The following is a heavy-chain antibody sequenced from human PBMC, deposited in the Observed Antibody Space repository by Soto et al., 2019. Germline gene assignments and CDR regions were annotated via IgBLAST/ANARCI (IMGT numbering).Heavy chain of an antibody. CDR1: GFTFSSYA. J-gene: IGHJ4*02. D-gene: IGHD6-6*01. CDR2: ISSISDTI. CDR3: TRSSTFFDY. Sequence: GGSLRLSCAASGFTFSSYAMNWVRQAPGKGLEWVAYISSISDTIYYADSVRGRFTISRDNVKNLLWLQMNSLRAEDTAVYYCTRSSTFFDYWGQGAPVTVSS. V-gene: IGHV3-48*01.